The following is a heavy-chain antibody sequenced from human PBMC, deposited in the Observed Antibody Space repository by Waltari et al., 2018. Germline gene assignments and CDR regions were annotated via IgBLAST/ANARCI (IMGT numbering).Heavy chain of an antibody. J-gene: IGHJ4*02. CDR1: GFTFHNYV. Sequence: QVQLVESGGGVVQPGRSLRLSCAASGFTFHNYVIPWVRQAPGEGLEWVAVVSYDGANKNYADSVKGRFTISRDTSRNTLYVEMNSLRAEDTAVYYCARGSFWSGYYKGEGGFDYWGQGILVTVSS. CDR3: ARGSFWSGYYKGEGGFDY. D-gene: IGHD3-3*01. V-gene: IGHV3-30-3*01. CDR2: VSYDGANK.